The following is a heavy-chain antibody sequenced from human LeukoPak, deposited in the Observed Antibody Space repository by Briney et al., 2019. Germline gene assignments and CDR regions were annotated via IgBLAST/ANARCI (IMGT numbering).Heavy chain of an antibody. Sequence: GESLKISCKGSGYSFTSYWISWVRQMPGKGLEWMGRIDPSDSYTNYSPSFQGHVTISADKSISTAYLQWSSLKASDTAMYYCARATVQYCSSTSCSTHRYFDYWGQGTLVTVSS. J-gene: IGHJ4*02. CDR3: ARATVQYCSSTSCSTHRYFDY. CDR1: GYSFTSYW. V-gene: IGHV5-10-1*01. D-gene: IGHD2-2*02. CDR2: IDPSDSYT.